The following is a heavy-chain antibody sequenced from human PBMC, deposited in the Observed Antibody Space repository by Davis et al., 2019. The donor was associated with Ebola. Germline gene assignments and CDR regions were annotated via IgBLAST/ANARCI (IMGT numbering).Heavy chain of an antibody. Sequence: MPGGSLRLSCTVSGGSISSYYWRWIRQPPGKGLEWIGYIYYSGSPNYNPSLKSRVTISVDTSKNQFSLKLSSVTAADTAVYYCARDLWFRNSGFDYWGQGTLVTVSS. J-gene: IGHJ4*02. V-gene: IGHV4-59*08. D-gene: IGHD3-10*01. CDR1: GGSISSYY. CDR2: IYYSGSP. CDR3: ARDLWFRNSGFDY.